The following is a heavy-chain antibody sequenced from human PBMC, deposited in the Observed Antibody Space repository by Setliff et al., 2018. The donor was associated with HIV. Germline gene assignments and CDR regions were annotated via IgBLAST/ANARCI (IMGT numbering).Heavy chain of an antibody. CDR2: IYYSGST. V-gene: IGHV4-39*02. CDR1: GGSISSSSYY. CDR3: ARWDYDSSGYTGPFDY. Sequence: PSETLSLTCTVSGGSISSSSYYWGWIRQPPGKGLEWIGSIYYSGSTYYNPSLKSRITISIDTSKNHFSLRLTSVTAADTAVYYCARWDYDSSGYTGPFDYWGQGTLVTVSS. J-gene: IGHJ4*02. D-gene: IGHD3-22*01.